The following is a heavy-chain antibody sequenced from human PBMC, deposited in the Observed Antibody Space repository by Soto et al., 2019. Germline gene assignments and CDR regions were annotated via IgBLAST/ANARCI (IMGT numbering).Heavy chain of an antibody. D-gene: IGHD5-18*01. CDR2: IIPIFGTA. CDR3: ASYVDTAMDSMDV. J-gene: IGHJ6*02. CDR1: GGTCSSYA. Sequence: GASVKVSCKASGGTCSSYAIRWVRQAPGQGLEWMGGIIPIFGTANYAQKFQGRVTITADESTSTAYMELSSLRSEDTAVYYCASYVDTAMDSMDVWGQGTTVTVS. V-gene: IGHV1-69*13.